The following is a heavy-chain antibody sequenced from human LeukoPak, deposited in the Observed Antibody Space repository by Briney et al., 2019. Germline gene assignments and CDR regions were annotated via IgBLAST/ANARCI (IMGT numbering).Heavy chain of an antibody. J-gene: IGHJ4*02. D-gene: IGHD2-15*01. CDR3: ARHVGYCSGGSCYGYFDY. V-gene: IGHV4-39*01. CDR2: IYYSGST. CDR1: GGSISSSSYY. Sequence: PSETLSLTCTVSGGSISSSSYYWGWIRQPPGKGLEWIGSIYYSGSTYYNPSLKSRVTISVDTSKNQFSLKLSSVTAADTAVYYCARHVGYCSGGSCYGYFDYWGQGTPVTVSS.